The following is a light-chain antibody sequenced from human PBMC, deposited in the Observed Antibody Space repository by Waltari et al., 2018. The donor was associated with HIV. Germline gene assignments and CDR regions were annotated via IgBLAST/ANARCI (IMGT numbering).Light chain of an antibody. J-gene: IGLJ1*01. CDR2: DVS. Sequence: QSALTQPRSVSGSPGQSVTISCTGTSSDVGDSTYVSWYLQNPGEVPKLRIYDVSKRPSGVPDRFSGSRSGNTASLTISGLQAEDEADYFCCSYAGNYSYVFGSGSRVTVL. CDR1: SSDVGDSTY. CDR3: CSYAGNYSYV. V-gene: IGLV2-11*01.